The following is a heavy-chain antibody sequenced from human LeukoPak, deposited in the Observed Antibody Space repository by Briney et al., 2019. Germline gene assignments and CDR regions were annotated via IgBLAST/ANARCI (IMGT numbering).Heavy chain of an antibody. CDR2: ISSRSSYI. CDR3: ARTPGVYYYGMDV. D-gene: IGHD3-10*01. V-gene: IGHV3-21*01. J-gene: IGHJ6*02. CDR1: GFTFSGYS. Sequence: GGSLRLSCAASGFTFSGYSMNWLRQAPGKGLEWVSSISSRSSYIYYADSVKGRFTISRDNAKNSLYLQMNSLRAEDTAVYYCARTPGVYYYGMDVWGQGTTVTVSS.